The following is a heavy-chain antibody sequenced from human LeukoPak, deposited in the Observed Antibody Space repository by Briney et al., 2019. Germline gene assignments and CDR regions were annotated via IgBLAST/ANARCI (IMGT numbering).Heavy chain of an antibody. CDR2: TYYRSKWFN. Sequence: SQTLSLTCAISGDSVSSNGATWNWIRQSPSRGLEWLGRTYYRSKWFNEYAPSLRSRLTINPDTPRDQFFLHLNSVTPEDTAVYYCARGDCSDGICTIDGAFDVWGQGTTVTVSS. J-gene: IGHJ3*01. D-gene: IGHD2-15*01. CDR1: GDSVSSNGAT. V-gene: IGHV6-1*01. CDR3: ARGDCSDGICTIDGAFDV.